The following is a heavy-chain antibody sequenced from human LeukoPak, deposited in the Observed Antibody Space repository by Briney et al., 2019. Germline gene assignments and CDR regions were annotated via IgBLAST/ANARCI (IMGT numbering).Heavy chain of an antibody. J-gene: IGHJ4*02. D-gene: IGHD2-2*01. CDR2: IKQDGSEK. Sequence: GGSLRLSCAASGFTLSAYWMSWVRQAPGKGLEWVANIKQDGSEKFYVDSVEGRFTISRDNVNNSLYLQMNNLRAEDTAVYYCARGPLTYCSTTSCQFDQWGQGTLVTVSS. CDR3: ARGPLTYCSTTSCQFDQ. V-gene: IGHV3-7*04. CDR1: GFTLSAYW.